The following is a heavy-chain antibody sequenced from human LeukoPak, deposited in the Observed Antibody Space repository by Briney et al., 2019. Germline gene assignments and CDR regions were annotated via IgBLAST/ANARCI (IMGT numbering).Heavy chain of an antibody. CDR1: GYTSTNYG. CDR2: IHIYRGNT. V-gene: IGHV1-18*01. J-gene: IGHJ4*02. CDR3: ARRSSWYGSVDY. D-gene: IGHD6-13*01. Sequence: ASVRVSCKASGYTSTNYGISWVRQAPGQGLEWMGWIHIYRGNTNYAQKFQGRVTMTTDTSTSTAYMEVRGLRSDDTAMYYCARRSSWYGSVDYWGQGTLVTVSS.